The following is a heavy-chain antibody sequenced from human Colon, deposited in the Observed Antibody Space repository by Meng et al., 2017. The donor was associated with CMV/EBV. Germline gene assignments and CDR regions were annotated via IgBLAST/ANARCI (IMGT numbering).Heavy chain of an antibody. Sequence: GESLKISCAASGFSLSHYWMTWVRQAPGKGLEWVATIKTDGSEKYYLDSVKGRFTISRDNAENSLYLQMNSLRVEDTAVYYCASLRYGSGSHSPYYFDYWGQGTLVTVSS. CDR1: GFSLSHYW. CDR2: IKTDGSEK. D-gene: IGHD3-10*01. J-gene: IGHJ4*02. CDR3: ASLRYGSGSHSPYYFDY. V-gene: IGHV3-7*01.